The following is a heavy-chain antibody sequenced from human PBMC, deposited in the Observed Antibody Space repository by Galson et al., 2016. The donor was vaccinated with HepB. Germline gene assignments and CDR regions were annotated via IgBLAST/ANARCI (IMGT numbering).Heavy chain of an antibody. CDR1: GYGFTKYW. V-gene: IGHV5-51*01. D-gene: IGHD3-22*01. Sequence: VKKPGESLKISCKASGYGFTKYWITWVRQMPGKGLEWMGIIYPSDSDTSDTRYSPSFQGQVPISVDKSITTAYLQWSNLKASDTAMYYCARLPHYYYSSAPDYWGQGTLVTVSS. J-gene: IGHJ4*02. CDR2: IYPSDSDTSDT. CDR3: ARLPHYYYSSAPDY.